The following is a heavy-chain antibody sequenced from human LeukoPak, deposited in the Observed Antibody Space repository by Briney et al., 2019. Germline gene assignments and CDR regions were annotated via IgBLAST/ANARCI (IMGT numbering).Heavy chain of an antibody. Sequence: ASVNVSCKASGYTFTSYDINWVRQATGQGLEWMGWMNPNSGNTGYAQKFQGRVTMTRNTSISTAYMELSSLRSEDTAVYYCARVQTYSNHEGYYYYGMDVWGQGTTVTVSS. V-gene: IGHV1-8*01. CDR3: ARVQTYSNHEGYYYYGMDV. J-gene: IGHJ6*02. CDR2: MNPNSGNT. D-gene: IGHD4-11*01. CDR1: GYTFTSYD.